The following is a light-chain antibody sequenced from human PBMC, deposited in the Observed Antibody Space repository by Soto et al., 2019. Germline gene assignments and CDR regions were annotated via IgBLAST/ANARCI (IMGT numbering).Light chain of an antibody. CDR2: AAS. V-gene: IGKV1-12*01. J-gene: IGKJ2*01. CDR3: QQAKSFPPYT. Sequence: DIQMPQSPSSVSASVGDRVTITCRASQGISNWLAWYQQKTGQAPKLLIYAASSLKSGVPSRFSGSGSGTDFRLTFSSLQPEEFATYYCQQAKSFPPYTFGQGTKLEIK. CDR1: QGISNW.